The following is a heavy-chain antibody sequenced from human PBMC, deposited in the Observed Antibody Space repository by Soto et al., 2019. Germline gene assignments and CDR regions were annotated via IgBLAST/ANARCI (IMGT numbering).Heavy chain of an antibody. V-gene: IGHV1-69*13. CDR2: IIPIFGTA. CDR3: ARVYDSSGYFDY. J-gene: IGHJ4*02. CDR1: GGTFSSYA. Sequence: SVKVSFKASGGTFSSYAISWVRQAPGQGLEWMGGIIPIFGTANYAQKFQGRVTITADESTSTAYMELSSLRSEDTAVYYCARVYDSSGYFDYWGQGTLVTVSS. D-gene: IGHD3-22*01.